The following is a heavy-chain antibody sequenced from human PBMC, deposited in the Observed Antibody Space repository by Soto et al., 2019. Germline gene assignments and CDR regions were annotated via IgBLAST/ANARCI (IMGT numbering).Heavy chain of an antibody. CDR1: GFTFSSYA. CDR3: AKDRTRLTGTTSGY. J-gene: IGHJ4*02. D-gene: IGHD1-20*01. Sequence: GGSLRLSCAASGFTFSSYAMSWVRQAPGKGLEWVPAISGSGGSTYYADSVKGRFTISRDNSKNTLYLQMNSLRAEDTAVYYCAKDRTRLTGTTSGYWGQGTLVTVSS. V-gene: IGHV3-23*01. CDR2: ISGSGGST.